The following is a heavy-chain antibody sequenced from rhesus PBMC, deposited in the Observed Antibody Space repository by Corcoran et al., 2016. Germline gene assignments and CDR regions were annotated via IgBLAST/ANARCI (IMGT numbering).Heavy chain of an antibody. CDR3: ARSPSVVNSRLDF. V-gene: IGHV4S9*01. CDR1: GGSISDASYF. J-gene: IGHJ4*01. CDR2: FHTQSGTI. D-gene: IGHD2-15*01. Sequence: QVHLQESGPGLVRPSETLFPTCVFSGGSISDASYFWNWVRQTPERWLEWIANFHTQSGTINFNPSIKNRLGLPKDTAGNQYFLILPSLTAADTGKYFWARSPSVVNSRLDFWGQGALVTVST.